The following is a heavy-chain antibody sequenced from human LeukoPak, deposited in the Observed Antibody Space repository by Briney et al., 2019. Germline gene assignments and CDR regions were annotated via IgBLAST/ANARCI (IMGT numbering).Heavy chain of an antibody. Sequence: GRSLRLSCAASGFTFSSYGMHWVRQAPGKGLEWVAVIWYDGSNKYYADSVKGRFTISRDSSKNTLYLQMNSLRAEDTAVYYCARLSCSGGSCSSYYWGQGTLVTVSS. V-gene: IGHV3-33*01. D-gene: IGHD2-15*01. CDR3: ARLSCSGGSCSSYY. CDR1: GFTFSSYG. CDR2: IWYDGSNK. J-gene: IGHJ4*02.